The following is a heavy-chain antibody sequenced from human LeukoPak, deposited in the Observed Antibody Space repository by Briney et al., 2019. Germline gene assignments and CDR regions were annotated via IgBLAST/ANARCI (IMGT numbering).Heavy chain of an antibody. CDR3: ARCGIGRITTNWFDP. CDR1: VGSTSSSSYY. J-gene: IGHJ5*02. CDR2: IYYSGTT. D-gene: IGHD3-3*01. Sequence: PSESLSLTPTVSVGSTSSSSYYGGWIRHPPGKWLEWMGSIYYSGTTYYNPSLKSRVTISVDTAKNQFSLKLSSVTAADTAVYYCARCGIGRITTNWFDPWGQGTLVTVSS. V-gene: IGHV4-39*07.